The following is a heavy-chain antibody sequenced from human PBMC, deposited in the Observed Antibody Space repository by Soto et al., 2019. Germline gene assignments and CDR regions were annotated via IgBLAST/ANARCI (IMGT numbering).Heavy chain of an antibody. D-gene: IGHD3-22*01. J-gene: IGHJ5*02. V-gene: IGHV4-31*03. CDR1: GGSISSGGYY. CDR3: ARGGGSGYYWGPDANWFDP. CDR2: IYYSGST. Sequence: QVQLQESGPGLVKPSQTLSLTCTVSGGSISSGGYYWSWIRQHPGKGLEWIGYIYYSGSTYYNPSLKSRVTISVDTSKNQFSLKRSSVTAADTAVYYCARGGGSGYYWGPDANWFDPWGQGTLVTVSS.